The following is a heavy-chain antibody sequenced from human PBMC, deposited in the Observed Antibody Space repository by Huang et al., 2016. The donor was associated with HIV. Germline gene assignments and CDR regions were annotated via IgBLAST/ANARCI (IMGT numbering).Heavy chain of an antibody. Sequence: QEQLVESGGGVVQPGGSLRISCAAAGFTFSRYGMRWVRQAPGKGLEGVGFIRFDGSGKYYGDSVKGRFTMSRDNSKNTLYLHMSRLRPEDTAIYYCAKDPAKWELPDFWGQGTLVTVSS. V-gene: IGHV3-30*02. CDR1: GFTFSRYG. J-gene: IGHJ4*02. D-gene: IGHD1-26*01. CDR2: IRFDGSGK. CDR3: AKDPAKWELPDF.